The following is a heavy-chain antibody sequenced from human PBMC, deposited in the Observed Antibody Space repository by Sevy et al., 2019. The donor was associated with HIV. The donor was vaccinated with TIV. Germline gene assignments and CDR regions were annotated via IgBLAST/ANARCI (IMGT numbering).Heavy chain of an antibody. CDR1: GGSITSLY. V-gene: IGHV4-59*08. J-gene: IGHJ4*02. Sequence: SETLSLTCTVSGGSITSLYWNWIRQPPGKGLEWIANIYYNGNINYNPSLKSRVTLSLDTSKNQFSLMLSSVPAADAAMYYCAGENAWGRGYSWGQGTLVTVSS. D-gene: IGHD1-26*01. CDR2: IYYNGNI. CDR3: AGENAWGRGYS.